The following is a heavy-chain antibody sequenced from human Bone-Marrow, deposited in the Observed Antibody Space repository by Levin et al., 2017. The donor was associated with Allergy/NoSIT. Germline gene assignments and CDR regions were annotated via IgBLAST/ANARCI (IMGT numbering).Heavy chain of an antibody. V-gene: IGHV4-34*01. CDR2: INHRGTT. D-gene: IGHD2-2*02. J-gene: IGHJ4*02. CDR3: AKVPPARYCSGTTCYTTGRYYFDY. Sequence: GSLRLSCAVYGGSFSGYYWSWVRQPPGKGLEWIGEINHRGTTNYNPSLKSRVTISVDTSKNQFSLKLDSVTAADTAMYYCAKVPPARYCSGTTCYTTGRYYFDYWGQGTLVTVSS. CDR1: GGSFSGYY.